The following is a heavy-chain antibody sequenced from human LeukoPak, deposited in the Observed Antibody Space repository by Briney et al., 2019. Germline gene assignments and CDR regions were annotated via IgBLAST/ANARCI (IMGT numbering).Heavy chain of an antibody. Sequence: ASVKVSCKASGYTFTSYYMHWVRQAPGQGLGWMGIINPSGGSTSYAQKLQGRVTMTRDTSTSTVYMELSSLRSEDTAVYYCARVGVPAAIRSNYYYYMDVWGKGTTVTVSS. CDR1: GYTFTSYY. V-gene: IGHV1-46*01. D-gene: IGHD2-2*02. CDR2: INPSGGST. J-gene: IGHJ6*03. CDR3: ARVGVPAAIRSNYYYYMDV.